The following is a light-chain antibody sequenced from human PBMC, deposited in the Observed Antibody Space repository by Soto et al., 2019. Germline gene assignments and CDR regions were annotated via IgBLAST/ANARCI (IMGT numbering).Light chain of an antibody. Sequence: DIQMTQSPSTLSASVGDRVTITCRASQSISSWLAWYQQKPGKAPKLLIYKASSLESGVPSRFSGSGSGTEFTLTISSLQPDYFATDYCQQYNSYPWVFGGGTKVEIK. V-gene: IGKV1-5*03. CDR2: KAS. J-gene: IGKJ4*01. CDR1: QSISSW. CDR3: QQYNSYPWV.